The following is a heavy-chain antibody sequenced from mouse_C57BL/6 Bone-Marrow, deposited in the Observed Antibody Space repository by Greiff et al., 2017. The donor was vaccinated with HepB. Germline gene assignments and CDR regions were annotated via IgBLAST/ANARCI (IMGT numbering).Heavy chain of an antibody. Sequence: VKLMESGAELVKPGASVKLSCKASGYTFTEYTIHWVKQRSGQGLEWIGWFYPGSGSIKYNEKFKDKATLTADKSSSTVYMELSRLTSEDSAVYFCARHAIYYGNRYYFDYWGQGTTLTVSS. CDR1: GYTFTEYT. CDR3: ARHAIYYGNRYYFDY. J-gene: IGHJ2*01. D-gene: IGHD2-1*01. V-gene: IGHV1-62-2*01. CDR2: FYPGSGSI.